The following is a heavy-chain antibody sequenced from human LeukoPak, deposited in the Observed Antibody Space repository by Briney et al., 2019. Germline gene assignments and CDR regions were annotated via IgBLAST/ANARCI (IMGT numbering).Heavy chain of an antibody. V-gene: IGHV3-74*01. Sequence: GGSLRLSCAASGFTFSSYDMSWVRQAPGKGLVWVSRINSDESSTSYADSVKGRFTISRYNAKNTLYLQMKSLRAEDMAVYYCAKDPLYRSGWYDYWGQGTLVTVSS. D-gene: IGHD6-19*01. CDR2: INSDESST. CDR3: AKDPLYRSGWYDY. J-gene: IGHJ4*02. CDR1: GFTFSSYD.